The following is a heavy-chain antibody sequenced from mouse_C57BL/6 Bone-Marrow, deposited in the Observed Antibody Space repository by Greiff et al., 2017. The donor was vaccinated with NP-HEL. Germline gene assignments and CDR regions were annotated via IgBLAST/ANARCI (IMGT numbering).Heavy chain of an antibody. CDR1: GFTFSDYY. CDR3: ARRGITTVRDFDV. J-gene: IGHJ1*03. Sequence: EVKLVESGGGLVQPGGSLKLSCAASGFTFSDYYMYWVRQTPEKRLEWVAYISNGGGSTYYPDTVKGRFTISRDNAKNTLYLQMSRLKSEDTAMYYCARRGITTVRDFDVWGTGTTVTVSS. D-gene: IGHD1-1*01. CDR2: ISNGGGST. V-gene: IGHV5-12*01.